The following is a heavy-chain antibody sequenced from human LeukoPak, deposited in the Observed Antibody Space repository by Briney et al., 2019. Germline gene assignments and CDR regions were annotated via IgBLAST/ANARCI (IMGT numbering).Heavy chain of an antibody. CDR1: GFTFSSYA. J-gene: IGHJ4*02. Sequence: GSLRLSCAASGFTFSSYAMHWIRQPPGKGLEWIGEINHSGSTNYNPSLKSRVTISVDTSKNQFSLKLSSVTAADTAVYYCARLGSSGWYGVTYDYWGQGTLVTVSS. V-gene: IGHV4-34*01. CDR2: INHSGST. CDR3: ARLGSSGWYGVTYDY. D-gene: IGHD6-19*01.